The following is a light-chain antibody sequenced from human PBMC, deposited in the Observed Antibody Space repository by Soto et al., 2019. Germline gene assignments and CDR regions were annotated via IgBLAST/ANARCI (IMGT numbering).Light chain of an antibody. J-gene: IGKJ2*01. CDR2: SAS. Sequence: EIVMTQSPATLSVSPGERATLSCRASQSVSSNLAWYQQKPGQAPRLLIYSASTRATGIPVRFSGSGSGTEFTLTISSLQSEDFAVYYCQQYNDWPPNYTFGQGTKLEIK. CDR3: QQYNDWPPNYT. CDR1: QSVSSN. V-gene: IGKV3-15*01.